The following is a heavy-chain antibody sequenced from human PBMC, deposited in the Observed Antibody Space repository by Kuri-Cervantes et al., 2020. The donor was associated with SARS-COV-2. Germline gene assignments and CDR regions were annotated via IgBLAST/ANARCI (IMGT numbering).Heavy chain of an antibody. V-gene: IGHV1-69*13. J-gene: IGHJ6*03. CDR2: IIPIFGTA. CDR1: GYSFSNYD. D-gene: IGHD1-7*01. Sequence: SVKVSCKASGYSFSNYDINWVRQAPGQGLEWMGGIIPIFGTANYAQKFQGRVTITADESTSTAYMELSSLRSEDTAVYYCARGGWITGTTSAYYYYYMDVWGKGTTVTVSS. CDR3: ARGGWITGTTSAYYYYYMDV.